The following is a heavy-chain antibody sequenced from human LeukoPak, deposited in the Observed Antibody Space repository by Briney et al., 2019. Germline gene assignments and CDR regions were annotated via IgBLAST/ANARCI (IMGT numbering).Heavy chain of an antibody. Sequence: SETLSLTCAVYGRSFSGYYWSWIRQPPGKGLEWIGEINHSGSTNYNPSLKSRVTISVDTSKNQFSLKLSSVTAADTAVYYCARTRYCSGGSCPQYFQHWGQGTLVTVSS. CDR3: ARTRYCSGGSCPQYFQH. J-gene: IGHJ1*01. V-gene: IGHV4-34*01. CDR2: INHSGST. D-gene: IGHD2-15*01. CDR1: GRSFSGYY.